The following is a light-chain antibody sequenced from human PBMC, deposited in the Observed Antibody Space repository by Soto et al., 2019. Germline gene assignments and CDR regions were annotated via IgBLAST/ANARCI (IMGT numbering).Light chain of an antibody. J-gene: IGKJ4*01. CDR3: QQYDNWPLT. Sequence: EIMMTQSPATLSVSPGERATLSCRASQSVTSNLAWYQQKPGQAPRLLIYGASTRATGIPARFSGSGSGTEFTLTISSLQSEDFALYYCQQYDNWPLTFGGGTKVEIK. CDR2: GAS. CDR1: QSVTSN. V-gene: IGKV3-15*01.